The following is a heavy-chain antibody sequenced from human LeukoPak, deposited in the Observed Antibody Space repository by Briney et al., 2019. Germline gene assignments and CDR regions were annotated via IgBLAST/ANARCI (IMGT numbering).Heavy chain of an antibody. CDR2: FYYSGNT. CDR1: GGSISGSY. D-gene: IGHD1-26*01. Sequence: SETLSLTCTVSGGSISGSYWSWIRQPPGKGLEWIGSFYYSGNTNYNPSLKSRVTISVDTSKNQFSLNLSSVTAADTAVYYCARVPYRDNFFDPWGQGTLVTVSS. J-gene: IGHJ5*02. CDR3: ARVPYRDNFFDP. V-gene: IGHV4-59*01.